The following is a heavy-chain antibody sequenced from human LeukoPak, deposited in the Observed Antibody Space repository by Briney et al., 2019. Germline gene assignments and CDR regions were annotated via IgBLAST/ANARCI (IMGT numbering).Heavy chain of an antibody. D-gene: IGHD1-26*01. Sequence: SETLSLTCTVSGGPISSGDYYWGWIRRPPGMGPEGFGSINYRGTTYYNPSLQSRVAISVDTSKHQFSLQLTSVTATDTAMYYCARVSRDSGNYYTFLDYWGQGTLVTVSS. CDR3: ARVSRDSGNYYTFLDY. CDR2: INYRGTT. V-gene: IGHV4-39*07. CDR1: GGPISSGDYY. J-gene: IGHJ4*02.